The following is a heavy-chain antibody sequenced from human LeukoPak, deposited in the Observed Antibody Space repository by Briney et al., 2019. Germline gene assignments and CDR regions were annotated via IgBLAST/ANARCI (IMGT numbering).Heavy chain of an antibody. Sequence: NPSETLSLTCTVAGGSISRYYWSWIRQPAARVREWIGRIYTIGSTNYNPSLKRRVTMPVDTSKNQFSLKRGSVTAADTAVYYCARGLVTMVRGVRPNDAFDIWGKGTMVTVSS. CDR3: ARGLVTMVRGVRPNDAFDI. CDR2: IYTIGST. CDR1: GGSISRYY. J-gene: IGHJ3*02. D-gene: IGHD3-10*01. V-gene: IGHV4-4*07.